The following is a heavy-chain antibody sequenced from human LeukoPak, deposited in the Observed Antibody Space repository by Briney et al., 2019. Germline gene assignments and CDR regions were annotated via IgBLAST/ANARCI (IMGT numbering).Heavy chain of an antibody. J-gene: IGHJ5*02. CDR2: IFYTGST. CDR3: ARHQTPHFYDSHFGP. Sequence: SETLSLTCTVSGGSISPWYWSWIRQPPGKRLEWIGYIFYTGSTNHNPSLKSRLTMSVDASKNQVSLKLTSVTAADTAVYYYARHQTPHFYDSHFGPWGQGTPVTVSS. D-gene: IGHD3-22*01. CDR1: GGSISPWY. V-gene: IGHV4-59*01.